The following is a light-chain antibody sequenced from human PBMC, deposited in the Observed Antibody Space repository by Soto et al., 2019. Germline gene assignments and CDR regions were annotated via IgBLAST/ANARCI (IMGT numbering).Light chain of an antibody. CDR2: DVT. J-gene: IGLJ2*01. CDR1: SSDIGGYNF. CDR3: SSYTSDSAV. Sequence: QSALTQPASVSGSPGQSITISCSGTSSDIGGYNFVSWYQQHPGKAPTLMIYDVTKRPSGVSDRFSGSKSGNTASLTISGLQAEDEADYYCSSYTSDSAVFGGGTKVTVL. V-gene: IGLV2-14*01.